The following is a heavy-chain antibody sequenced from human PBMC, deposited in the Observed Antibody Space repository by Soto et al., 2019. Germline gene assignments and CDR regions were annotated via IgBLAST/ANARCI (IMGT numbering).Heavy chain of an antibody. CDR3: ARGWVEWLSRQQTSDY. CDR2: INHDGSGT. Sequence: GGSLRLSCEASGFTFNNYWMHWVRQAPGKGLVSLARINHDGSGTSYAESVKGRFTISRDNAKNTLYLHMNSLRTEDTAVYFCARGWVEWLSRQQTSDYWGQGTLVTVSS. D-gene: IGHD3-3*01. CDR1: GFTFNNYW. V-gene: IGHV3-74*01. J-gene: IGHJ4*02.